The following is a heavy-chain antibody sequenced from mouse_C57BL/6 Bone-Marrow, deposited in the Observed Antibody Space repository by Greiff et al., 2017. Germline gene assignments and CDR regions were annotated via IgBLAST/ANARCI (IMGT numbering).Heavy chain of an antibody. D-gene: IGHD1-1*01. J-gene: IGHJ4*01. CDR1: GYTFTDYY. V-gene: IGHV1-26*01. CDR2: INPNNGGT. Sequence: EVQLQQSGPELVKPGASVKISCKASGYTFTDYYMNWVKQSHGKSLEWIGDINPNNGGTSYNQKFKGKATLTVDKSSSTAYMELRSLTSEDSAVYYCARAGCYYVSYYAMDYWGQGTSVTVSS. CDR3: ARAGCYYVSYYAMDY.